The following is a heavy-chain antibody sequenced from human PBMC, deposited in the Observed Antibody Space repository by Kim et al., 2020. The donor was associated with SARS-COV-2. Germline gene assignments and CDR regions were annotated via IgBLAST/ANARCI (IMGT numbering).Heavy chain of an antibody. Sequence: SETLSLTCTVSGGSISSSSYYWGWIRQPPGKGLEWIGSIYYSGSTYYNPSLKSRVTISVDTSKNQFSLKLSSVTAADTAVYYCARENLYCGGDCYRYFDLWGRGTLVTVSS. CDR2: IYYSGST. CDR1: GGSISSSSYY. V-gene: IGHV4-39*07. J-gene: IGHJ2*01. D-gene: IGHD2-21*02. CDR3: ARENLYCGGDCYRYFDL.